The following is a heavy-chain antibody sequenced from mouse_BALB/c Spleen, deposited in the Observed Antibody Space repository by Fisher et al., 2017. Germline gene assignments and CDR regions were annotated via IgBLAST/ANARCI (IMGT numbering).Heavy chain of an antibody. V-gene: IGHV5-4*02. D-gene: IGHD2-4*01. CDR3: ARSMITDAMDY. Sequence: ARFTISRDNAKNNLYLQMSSLKSEDTAMYYCARSMITDAMDYWGQGTSVTVSS. J-gene: IGHJ4*01.